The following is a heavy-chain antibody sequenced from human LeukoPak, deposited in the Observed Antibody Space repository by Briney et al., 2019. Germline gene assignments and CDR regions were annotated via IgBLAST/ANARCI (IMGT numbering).Heavy chain of an antibody. J-gene: IGHJ4*02. CDR2: IYTSGST. V-gene: IGHV4-4*09. D-gene: IGHD3-10*01. Sequence: SETLSLTCTVSGGSISSYYWSWIRQPPGKGLEWIGYIYTSGSTNYNPSLKSRVTISVDTSKNQLSLKLSSVTAADTAVYYCARIGSARHFDYWGQGTLVTVSS. CDR3: ARIGSARHFDY. CDR1: GGSISSYY.